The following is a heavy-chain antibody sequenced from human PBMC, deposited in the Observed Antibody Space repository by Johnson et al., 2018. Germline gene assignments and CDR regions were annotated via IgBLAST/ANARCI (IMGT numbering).Heavy chain of an antibody. D-gene: IGHD3-3*01. CDR2: ISGNSGSI. CDR3: AKDFTTYGMDV. Sequence: VQLVQSGGGLVQPGRSLRLSCAASGFTFDDYAMHWVRQAPGKGLEWVSGISGNSGSIGYADSVKGRFTISRDNAKNSLYLRMNSLRAEDTALYYCAKDFTTYGMDVWGQGTLVTVSS. CDR1: GFTFDDYA. J-gene: IGHJ6*02. V-gene: IGHV3-9*01.